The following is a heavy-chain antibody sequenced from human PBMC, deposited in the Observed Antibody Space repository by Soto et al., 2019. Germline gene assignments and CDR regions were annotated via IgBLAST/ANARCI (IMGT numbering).Heavy chain of an antibody. V-gene: IGHV4-59*11. CDR2: IYYTGHT. Sequence: KPSETLSLTCTVSGGSISGHYWTWIRQPPGKGLEWIGYIYYTGHTVYNPSLKSRITFSVDTSKNQLSLKLTSVTAADTAVYYCAKTGPDGDDRFDPWGQGTLVTVSS. CDR3: AKTGPDGDDRFDP. D-gene: IGHD1-1*01. CDR1: GGSISGHY. J-gene: IGHJ5*02.